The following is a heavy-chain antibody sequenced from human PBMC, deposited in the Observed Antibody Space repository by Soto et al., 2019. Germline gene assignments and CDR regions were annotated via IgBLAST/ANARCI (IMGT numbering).Heavy chain of an antibody. CDR3: ARAVYYGSGSTINYFDF. J-gene: IGHJ4*02. CDR2: IIPILGIA. CDR1: GYTFTSYY. Sequence: SVKVSCKASGYTFTSYYMHWVRQAPGQGLEWMGRIIPILGIANYAQKFQGRVTITADKSTSTAYMELSSLRSEDTAVYYCARAVYYGSGSTINYFDFWGQGNLVTFSS. V-gene: IGHV1-69*04. D-gene: IGHD3-10*01.